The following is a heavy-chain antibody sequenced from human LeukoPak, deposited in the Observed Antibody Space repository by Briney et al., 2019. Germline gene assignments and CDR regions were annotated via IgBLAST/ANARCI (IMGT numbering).Heavy chain of an antibody. D-gene: IGHD6-13*01. CDR3: AKSPYGSSWYGDY. V-gene: IGHV3-23*01. CDR2: ISGSGGGT. J-gene: IGHJ4*02. CDR1: GCSFSSYA. Sequence: GGSLRLSCAASGCSFSSYAMSWVRQAPGKGLEWVSGISGSGGGTYYADSVKGRFTISRDNSKNTLYLQMNSLRAEDTAVYHCAKSPYGSSWYGDYWGQGTLVTVSS.